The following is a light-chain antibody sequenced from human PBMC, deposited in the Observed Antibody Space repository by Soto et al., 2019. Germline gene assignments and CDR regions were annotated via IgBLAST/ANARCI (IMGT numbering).Light chain of an antibody. CDR3: QQSYSTPWT. Sequence: DIQMTPSPSSLSASVRDRVTITCRASHNTRGYLNWYQQKPGKAPKLLIYATSNLQSGIPSRFSGSGSETDFTLTISSLQPEDFATYYCQQSYSTPWTFGQGTKVDIK. CDR1: HNTRGY. J-gene: IGKJ1*01. CDR2: ATS. V-gene: IGKV1-39*01.